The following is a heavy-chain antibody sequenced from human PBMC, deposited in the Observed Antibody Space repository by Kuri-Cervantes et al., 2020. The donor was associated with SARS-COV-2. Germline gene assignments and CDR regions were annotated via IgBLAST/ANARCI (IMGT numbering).Heavy chain of an antibody. J-gene: IGHJ3*02. Sequence: LSLTCAGSGFTFSSYAMHWVRQAPGKGLEWVAVISYDGSNKYYADSVKGRFTISRDNSKNTLYLQMNSLRAEDTAVYYCAREGDIVVVHDAFDIWGQGTMVTVSS. CDR3: AREGDIVVVHDAFDI. CDR1: GFTFSSYA. V-gene: IGHV3-30-3*01. CDR2: ISYDGSNK. D-gene: IGHD2-2*01.